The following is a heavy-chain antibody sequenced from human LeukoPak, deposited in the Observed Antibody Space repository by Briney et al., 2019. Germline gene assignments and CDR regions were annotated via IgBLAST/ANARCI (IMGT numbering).Heavy chain of an antibody. CDR2: ISGSAAKT. Sequence: GGSLRLSCAASGFTFSSYGMSWVRQAPGKGLEWVSTISGSAAKTYYADSVKGRFTISRDNSKNTLYLQMNSLRAEDTAVYYCAKGWDVDTAIDYWGQGTLVTVSS. V-gene: IGHV3-23*01. J-gene: IGHJ4*02. CDR1: GFTFSSYG. D-gene: IGHD5-18*01. CDR3: AKGWDVDTAIDY.